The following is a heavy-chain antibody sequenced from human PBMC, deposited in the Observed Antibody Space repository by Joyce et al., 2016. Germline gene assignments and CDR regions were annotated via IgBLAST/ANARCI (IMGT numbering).Heavy chain of an antibody. Sequence: QVQLQESGPGLVKPSETLSLTCTVSGGSITGYYWSWIRQSPGKGLEWIGYIHYSGNTKYKPSLKSRVTISVETSKNQLSLNLGSVSAADTAVYFCARGFGVVINFDYWGQGILDTVSS. CDR3: ARGFGVVINFDY. V-gene: IGHV4-59*01. J-gene: IGHJ4*02. CDR1: GGSITGYY. D-gene: IGHD3-3*01. CDR2: IHYSGNT.